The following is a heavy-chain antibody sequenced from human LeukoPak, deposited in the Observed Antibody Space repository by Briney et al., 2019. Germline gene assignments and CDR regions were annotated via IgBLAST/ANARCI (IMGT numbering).Heavy chain of an antibody. Sequence: ASVKVSCKASGYTFTDYFLHWVRQAPGQGLEWMGIINPSGGSTSYAQKFQGRVTMTRDMSTSTVYMELSSPRSEDTAVYYCARAGGFSGTEGGYFDYWGQGTLVTVSS. CDR1: GYTFTDYF. CDR2: INPSGGST. V-gene: IGHV1-46*01. D-gene: IGHD1-1*01. J-gene: IGHJ4*02. CDR3: ARAGGFSGTEGGYFDY.